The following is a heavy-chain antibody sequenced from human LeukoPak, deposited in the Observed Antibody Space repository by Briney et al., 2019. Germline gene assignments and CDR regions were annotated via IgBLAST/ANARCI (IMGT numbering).Heavy chain of an antibody. J-gene: IGHJ2*01. V-gene: IGHV1-69*13. D-gene: IGHD2-2*02. CDR1: GGTFSSYA. Sequence: SVKVSCKASGGTFSSYAISWVRQAPGQGLEWMGGIIPIFGTANYAQKFQGRVTITADESTSTAYMELSSLRSEDTAVYYCARVQDIVVVPAAIGYWYFDLWGRGTLVTVSS. CDR2: IIPIFGTA. CDR3: ARVQDIVVVPAAIGYWYFDL.